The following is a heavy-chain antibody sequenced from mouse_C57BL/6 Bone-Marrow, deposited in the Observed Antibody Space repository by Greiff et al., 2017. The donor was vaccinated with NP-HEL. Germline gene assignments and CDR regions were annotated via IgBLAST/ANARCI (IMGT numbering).Heavy chain of an antibody. V-gene: IGHV1-54*01. D-gene: IGHD1-1*01. CDR3: ARKGITTVVATRAMDY. J-gene: IGHJ4*01. CDR2: INPGSGGT. Sequence: VQLQESGAELVRPGTSVKVSCQASGYAFTNYLIEWVKQRPGQGLEWIGVINPGSGGTNYNEKFKGQATLTADKSSSTAYMQLSSLTSEDSAVYFGARKGITTVVATRAMDYWGQGTSVTVSS. CDR1: GYAFTNYL.